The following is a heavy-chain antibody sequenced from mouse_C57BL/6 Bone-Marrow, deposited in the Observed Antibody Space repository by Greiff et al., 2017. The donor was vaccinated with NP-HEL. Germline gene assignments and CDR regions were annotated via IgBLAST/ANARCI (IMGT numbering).Heavy chain of an antibody. Sequence: VPLPQSGAALARPGASVKMSCKASGYTFTSYTMHWVKQRPGQGLEWIGYINPSSGYTKYNQKFKDKATLTADKSSSTAYMQLSSLTSEDSAVYYCARPHYYAMDYWGQGTSVTVSS. J-gene: IGHJ4*01. CDR3: ARPHYYAMDY. CDR1: GYTFTSYT. V-gene: IGHV1-4*01. CDR2: INPSSGYT.